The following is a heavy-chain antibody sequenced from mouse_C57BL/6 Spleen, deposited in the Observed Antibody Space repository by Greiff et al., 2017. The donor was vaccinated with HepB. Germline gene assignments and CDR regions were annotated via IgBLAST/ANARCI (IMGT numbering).Heavy chain of an antibody. CDR2: IHPSDSDT. CDR3: ARSRLSTVVASDYAMDY. D-gene: IGHD1-1*01. V-gene: IGHV1-74*01. CDR1: GYTFTSYW. Sequence: QVQLQQPGAELVKPGASVKVSCKASGYTFTSYWMHWVKQRPGQGLEWIGRIHPSDSDTNYNQKFKGKATLTVDKSSSTAYMQLSSLTSEDSAVYYCARSRLSTVVASDYAMDYWGQGTSVTVSS. J-gene: IGHJ4*01.